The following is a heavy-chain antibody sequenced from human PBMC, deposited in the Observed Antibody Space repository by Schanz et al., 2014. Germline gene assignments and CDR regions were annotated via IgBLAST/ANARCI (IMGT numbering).Heavy chain of an antibody. V-gene: IGHV3-23*04. CDR3: ARAPPLVRGIAGWFGP. Sequence: EVHLVESGGGLVQPGGSLRLSCAASGFNFITFAMSWVRQAPGKGPEWVSAIGGDASRTYYADSVKGRFTISRDNSKSTLFLQINSRRADDTALYYCARAPPLVRGIAGWFGPWGQGSLVTVSS. J-gene: IGHJ5*02. CDR2: IGGDASRT. CDR1: GFNFITFA. D-gene: IGHD3-10*01.